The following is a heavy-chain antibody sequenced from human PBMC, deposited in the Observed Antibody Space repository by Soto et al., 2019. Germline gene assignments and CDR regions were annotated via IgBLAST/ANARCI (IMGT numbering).Heavy chain of an antibody. D-gene: IGHD3-3*01. CDR3: ARGTIFGVPPNWFDP. CDR2: INHSGST. V-gene: IGHV4-34*01. Sequence: GGSFSGYYWSWIRQPPGKGLEWIGEINHSGSTNYNPSLKSRVTISVDTSKNQFSLKLSSVTAADTAVYYCARGTIFGVPPNWFDPWGQGTLVTVSS. CDR1: GGSFSGYY. J-gene: IGHJ5*02.